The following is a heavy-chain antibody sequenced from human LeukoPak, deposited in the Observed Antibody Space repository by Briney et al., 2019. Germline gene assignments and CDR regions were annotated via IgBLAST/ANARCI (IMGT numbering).Heavy chain of an antibody. CDR2: IYTGGSM. J-gene: IGHJ5*02. CDR3: ARAVSAGNALHWFDP. CDR1: GLTVSSNY. Sequence: PGGSLRLSCAASGLTVSSNYITWVRQLPGKGLEWVSIIYTGGSMCYADSVKGRFTISRDTSKNTVYLQMNSLTADDTAVYYCARAVSAGNALHWFDPWGQGTLVTVSS. V-gene: IGHV3-66*02. D-gene: IGHD6-13*01.